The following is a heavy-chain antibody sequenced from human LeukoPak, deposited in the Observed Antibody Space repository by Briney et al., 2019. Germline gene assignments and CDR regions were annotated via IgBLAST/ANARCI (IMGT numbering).Heavy chain of an antibody. CDR3: ARRVPAAIRYYYYYYMDV. D-gene: IGHD2-2*02. V-gene: IGHV1-8*01. CDR1: GYTFTSYD. J-gene: IGHJ6*03. CDR2: MNPNSGNT. Sequence: GASVTVSCKASGYTFTSYDINWVRQATGQGLEWMGWMNPNSGNTGYAQKFQGRVTMTRNTSISTAYMELSSLRSEDTAVYYCARRVPAAIRYYYYYYMDVWGKGTTVTVSS.